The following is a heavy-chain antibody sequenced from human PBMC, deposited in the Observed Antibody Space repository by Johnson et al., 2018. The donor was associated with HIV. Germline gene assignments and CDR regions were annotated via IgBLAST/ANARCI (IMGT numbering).Heavy chain of an antibody. CDR3: ARARRVVIGPDGFDI. CDR2: IYSGGST. Sequence: VQLVESGGGVVQPGGSLRLSCEASGFTVSSNYMGWVRQAPGKGLEWVSVIYSGGSTHYADSVKGRFTMSRDNSKNTLYLQMNSLRGEDTAVYYCARARRVVIGPDGFDIWGQGTMVTVSS. J-gene: IGHJ3*02. CDR1: GFTVSSNY. V-gene: IGHV3-66*02. D-gene: IGHD3-22*01.